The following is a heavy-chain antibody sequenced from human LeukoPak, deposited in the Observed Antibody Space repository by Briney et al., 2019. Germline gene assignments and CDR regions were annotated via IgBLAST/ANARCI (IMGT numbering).Heavy chain of an antibody. CDR3: ARSRRPSYCGGDCYPLPLTY. V-gene: IGHV3-48*03. J-gene: IGHJ4*02. D-gene: IGHD2-21*02. CDR1: GFTFSNYE. Sequence: PGGSLRLSCAASGFTFSNYEMNWVRQAPGKGLEWVSYISSSGSTIYYADSVKGRFTISRDNAKNSLYLQMNSLRAEDTAVYYCARSRRPSYCGGDCYPLPLTYWGQGTLVTVSS. CDR2: ISSSGSTI.